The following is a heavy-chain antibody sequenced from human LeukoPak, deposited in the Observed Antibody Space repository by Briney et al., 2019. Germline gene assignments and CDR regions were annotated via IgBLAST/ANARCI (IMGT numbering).Heavy chain of an antibody. D-gene: IGHD3-10*01. V-gene: IGHV3-30*18. CDR2: ISYDGSNI. CDR3: AKHSTGVEC. J-gene: IGHJ2*01. CDR1: GFTFSSYG. Sequence: HPGGSLRLSCAASGFTFSSYGMHWVRQAPGKGLDWVAVISYDGSNIYYADSVKGRFTISRDNSKNTLYLQMNSLRAEDTAVYYCAKHSTGVECWGRGTLVTVSS.